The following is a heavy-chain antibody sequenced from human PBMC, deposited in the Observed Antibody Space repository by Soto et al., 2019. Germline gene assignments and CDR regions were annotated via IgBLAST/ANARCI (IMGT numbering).Heavy chain of an antibody. J-gene: IGHJ4*02. CDR1: GFTFSSYS. V-gene: IGHV3-48*01. D-gene: IGHD2-15*01. Sequence: EVQLVESGGGLVQPGGSLRLSCEASGFTFSSYSMNWVRQAPGKGLEWVSYISSSSSTIYYADSVKGRFTISRDNAKNSLYQQMNSLRAEDTAVYYCAGDDCSGGSCYFGDYWGQGTLVTVSS. CDR3: AGDDCSGGSCYFGDY. CDR2: ISSSSSTI.